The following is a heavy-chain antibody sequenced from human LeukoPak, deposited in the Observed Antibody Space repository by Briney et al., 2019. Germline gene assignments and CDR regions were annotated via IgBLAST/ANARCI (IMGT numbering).Heavy chain of an antibody. D-gene: IGHD1-7*01. J-gene: IGHJ3*02. CDR3: ARSNYAGRFDTFDI. Sequence: SETLSLTCIVSGGAISTYYWSWIRQPPGKGLEWIGYIYYSGTTHYNPSLKSRITISGDTSKSHFSLRLRSVTAADTAVYYCARSNYAGRFDTFDIRGQGTMVTVSS. CDR2: IYYSGTT. CDR1: GGAISTYY. V-gene: IGHV4-59*01.